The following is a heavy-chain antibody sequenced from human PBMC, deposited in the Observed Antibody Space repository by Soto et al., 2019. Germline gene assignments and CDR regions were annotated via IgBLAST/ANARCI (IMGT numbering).Heavy chain of an antibody. J-gene: IGHJ6*02. D-gene: IGHD4-17*01. CDR2: ISYDGTNK. Sequence: QVQLVESGGGEVQPGRSLTISCAASGFTFSTYGMHWVRQTPGKGLEWVAVISYDGTNKFYSDSVKGRLTISRDNFKNTLTLQMNSLRADDTAVYSCAKDLQSYGDYDYYCYGMAVWGRGTRVTVSS. CDR1: GFTFSTYG. V-gene: IGHV3-30*18. CDR3: AKDLQSYGDYDYYCYGMAV.